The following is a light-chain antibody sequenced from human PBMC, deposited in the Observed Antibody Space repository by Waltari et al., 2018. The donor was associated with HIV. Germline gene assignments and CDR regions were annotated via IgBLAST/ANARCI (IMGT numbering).Light chain of an antibody. CDR1: SSNIGPGFD. J-gene: IGLJ3*02. Sequence: QSVLTQPPSVSGAPGQRVTISCTGTSSNIGPGFDVHWYQQVPETAPKLLIYGDTNRPSGVPDRSSGSKSGTSASLAITGLQAEDEADYYCQSYDSGLSVVFGGGTKLAVL. CDR2: GDT. V-gene: IGLV1-40*01. CDR3: QSYDSGLSVV.